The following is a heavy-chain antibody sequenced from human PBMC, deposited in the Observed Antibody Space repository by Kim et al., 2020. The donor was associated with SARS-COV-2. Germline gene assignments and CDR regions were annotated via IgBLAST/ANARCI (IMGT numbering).Heavy chain of an antibody. Sequence: SETLSLTCAVSGGSISSSNWWSWVRQPPGKGLEWIGEIYHSGSTNYNPSLKSRVTISVDKSKNQFSLKLSSVTAADTAVYYCARTGLLWFGELLGAFDIWGQGTMVTVSS. V-gene: IGHV4-4*02. CDR1: GGSISSSNW. CDR3: ARTGLLWFGELLGAFDI. CDR2: IYHSGST. J-gene: IGHJ3*02. D-gene: IGHD3-10*01.